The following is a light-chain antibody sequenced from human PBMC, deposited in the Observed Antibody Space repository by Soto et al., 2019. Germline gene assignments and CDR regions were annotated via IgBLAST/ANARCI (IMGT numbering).Light chain of an antibody. Sequence: QSALIQPASVSGSPGQSITISCTGTSSDVGGYNYVSWYQQHPGKAPKLIIYEVANRPPGVSSRFSGSKSGNTASLTISGLQAEDEADYYFISYTSGGTLVFVGGTKVTVL. CDR1: SSDVGGYNY. CDR2: EVA. CDR3: ISYTSGGTLV. J-gene: IGLJ3*02. V-gene: IGLV2-14*01.